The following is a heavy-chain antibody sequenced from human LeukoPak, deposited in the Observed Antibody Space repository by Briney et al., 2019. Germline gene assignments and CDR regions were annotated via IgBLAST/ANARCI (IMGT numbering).Heavy chain of an antibody. CDR3: ARGRGTVMYYFDY. V-gene: IGHV4-59*12. Sequence: SETLSLTCTVSGGSISSYYWSWIRQPPGKGLEWIGYIYYSGSTNYNPSLKSRVTISVDTSKNQFSLKLSSVTAADTAVYYCARGRGTVMYYFDYWGQGTLVTVSS. CDR1: GGSISSYY. J-gene: IGHJ4*02. CDR2: IYYSGST. D-gene: IGHD4-17*01.